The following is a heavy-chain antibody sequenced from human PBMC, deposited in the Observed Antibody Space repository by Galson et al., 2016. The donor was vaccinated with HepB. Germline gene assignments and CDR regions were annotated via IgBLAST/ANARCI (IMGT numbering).Heavy chain of an antibody. CDR1: GFTFSSYE. Sequence: SLRLSCAASGFTFSSYEMNWVRQAPGKGLEWVSYISSSGSTIYYADSVKGRFTISRDNAKNSLYLQMNSLRAEDTAVYYCARDYEVVINYGMDVWGQGTLVTVSS. V-gene: IGHV3-48*03. CDR3: ARDYEVVINYGMDV. D-gene: IGHD4-23*01. CDR2: ISSSGSTI. J-gene: IGHJ6*02.